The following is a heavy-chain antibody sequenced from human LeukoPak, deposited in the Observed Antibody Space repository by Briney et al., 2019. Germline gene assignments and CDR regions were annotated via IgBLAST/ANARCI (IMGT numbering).Heavy chain of an antibody. CDR2: IYYSGST. D-gene: IGHD6-19*01. CDR1: GGSISSYY. V-gene: IGHV4-59*01. J-gene: IGHJ5*02. CDR3: ARDFSGSSGWYYWFDP. Sequence: SETLSLTCTVSGGSISSYYWSWIRQPPGKGLEWIGYIYYSGSTNYNPSLKSRVTISVDTSKNQFSLKLSSVTAADTAVYYCARDFSGSSGWYYWFDPWGQGTLVTVSS.